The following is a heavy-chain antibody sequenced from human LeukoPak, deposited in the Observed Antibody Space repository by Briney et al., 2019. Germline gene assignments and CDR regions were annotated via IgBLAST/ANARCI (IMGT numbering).Heavy chain of an antibody. CDR2: IKQDGSEK. V-gene: IGHV3-7*01. CDR3: ARDSVVGYCSGGSCYGELDY. CDR1: GFTFSSYG. D-gene: IGHD2-15*01. J-gene: IGHJ4*02. Sequence: AGGSLRLSCAASGFTFSSYGMSWVRQAPGKGLEWVANIKQDGSEKYYVDSVKGRFTISRDNAKNSLYLQMNSLRAEDTAVYYCARDSVVGYCSGGSCYGELDYWGQGTLVTVSS.